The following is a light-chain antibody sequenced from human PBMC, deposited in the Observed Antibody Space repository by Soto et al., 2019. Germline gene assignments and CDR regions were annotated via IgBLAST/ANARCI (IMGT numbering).Light chain of an antibody. V-gene: IGLV2-14*01. CDR1: SSDVGGYNY. CDR2: DVS. CDR3: SSYTSSSTLVV. J-gene: IGLJ2*01. Sequence: QSALTQPASVSGSPGQSITISCTGTSSDVGGYNYVSWYQQHPGKAPKLMIYDVSNRPSGVSNRFSGSKSGNTASLTISGLQDEDYADYYCSSYTSSSTLVVFGGGTKLTVL.